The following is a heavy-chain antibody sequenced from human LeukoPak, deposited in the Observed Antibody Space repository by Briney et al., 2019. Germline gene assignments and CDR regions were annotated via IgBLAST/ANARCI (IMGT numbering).Heavy chain of an antibody. J-gene: IGHJ3*02. V-gene: IGHV3-11*05. D-gene: IGHD3-22*01. CDR2: ISSSSSYT. CDR3: ARDQVSSGYYYSVAFDI. Sequence: PGGSLRFSCAASGITFSDYYMSWIRQAPGKGLEWVSYISSSSSYTNYADSVKGRFTISRDNAKNSLYLQMNSLRAEDTAVYYCARDQVSSGYYYSVAFDIWGQGTMVTVSS. CDR1: GITFSDYY.